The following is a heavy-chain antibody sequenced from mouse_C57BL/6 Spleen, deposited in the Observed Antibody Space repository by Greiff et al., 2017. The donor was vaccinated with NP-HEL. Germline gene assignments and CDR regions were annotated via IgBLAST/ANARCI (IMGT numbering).Heavy chain of an antibody. CDR1: GYTFTSYW. CDR3: ARGVYSNYAMDY. V-gene: IGHV1-59*01. CDR2: IDPSDSYT. D-gene: IGHD2-5*01. Sequence: QVQLQQPGAELVRPGTSVKLSCKASGYTFTSYWMHWVKQRPGQGLEWIGVIDPSDSYTNYNQKFKGKATLTVDTSSSTAYMQLSSLTSEDSAVYYCARGVYSNYAMDYWGQGTSVTVSS. J-gene: IGHJ4*01.